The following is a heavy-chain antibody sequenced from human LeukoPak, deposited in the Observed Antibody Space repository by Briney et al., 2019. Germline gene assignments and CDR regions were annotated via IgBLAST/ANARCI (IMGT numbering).Heavy chain of an antibody. V-gene: IGHV3-11*06. J-gene: IGHJ4*02. CDR3: ARDSHVDTAINFDY. Sequence: GGSLRLSCAASGFTFSDYYMSWIRQAPGKGLEWVSYISSSSSYINYADSVKGRFTISRDNAKNSLYLQMNSLRAEDTAVYYCARDSHVDTAINFDYWGRGTLVTVSS. CDR1: GFTFSDYY. CDR2: ISSSSSYI. D-gene: IGHD5-18*01.